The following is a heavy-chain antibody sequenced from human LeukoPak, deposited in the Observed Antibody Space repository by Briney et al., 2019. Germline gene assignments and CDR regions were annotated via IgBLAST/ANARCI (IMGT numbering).Heavy chain of an antibody. D-gene: IGHD2-21*02. Sequence: SETLSLTCIVSGYSIHSGYYWSWIRQPPGKGLEWTGEINHSGSTNYNPSLKSRVTISVDTSKNQFSLKLSSVTAADTAVYYCARGVTQGFDYWGQGTLVTVSS. J-gene: IGHJ4*02. CDR2: INHSGST. CDR3: ARGVTQGFDY. V-gene: IGHV4-34*01. CDR1: GYSIHSGYY.